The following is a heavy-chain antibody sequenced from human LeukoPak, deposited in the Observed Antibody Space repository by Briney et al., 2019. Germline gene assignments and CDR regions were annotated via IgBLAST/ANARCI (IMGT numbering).Heavy chain of an antibody. CDR1: GVYW. J-gene: IGHJ4*02. V-gene: IGHV3-7*01. CDR3: ATSSGAPGNM. D-gene: IGHD2-8*02. Sequence: PGGSLRLSCAVSGVYWMSWVRQAPGKGLEWVPNINQDGSVIYYVDSVKGRFTISRDNAKNSLYLQMNSLRAEDTGVYYCATSSGAPGNMWGQGTLVTVSS. CDR2: INQDGSVI.